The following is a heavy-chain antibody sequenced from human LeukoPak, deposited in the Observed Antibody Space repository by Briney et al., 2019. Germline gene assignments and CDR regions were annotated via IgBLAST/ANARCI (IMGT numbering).Heavy chain of an antibody. J-gene: IGHJ4*02. CDR2: IYYSGST. Sequence: PSETLSLTCTVSGGSISSSSYYWGWIRQPPGKGLEWIGSIYYSGSTYYNPSLKSRVTISVDTSKNQFSPKLSSVTAADTAVYYCARSYDSSGYYPYYFDYWGQGTLVTVSS. CDR3: ARSYDSSGYYPYYFDY. CDR1: GGSISSSSYY. V-gene: IGHV4-39*01. D-gene: IGHD3-22*01.